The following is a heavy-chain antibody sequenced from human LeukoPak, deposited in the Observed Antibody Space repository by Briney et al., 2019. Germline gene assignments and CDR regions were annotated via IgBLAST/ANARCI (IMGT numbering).Heavy chain of an antibody. CDR2: IIPIFGTA. Sequence: SVKVSCKASGGTFSSYAISWVRQAPGQGLGWMGGIIPIFGTANYAQKFQGRVTITTDESTSTAYMELSSLRSEDTAVYYCARVPAAMVELGFDPWGQGTLVTVSS. J-gene: IGHJ5*02. V-gene: IGHV1-69*05. D-gene: IGHD2-2*01. CDR3: ARVPAAMVELGFDP. CDR1: GGTFSSYA.